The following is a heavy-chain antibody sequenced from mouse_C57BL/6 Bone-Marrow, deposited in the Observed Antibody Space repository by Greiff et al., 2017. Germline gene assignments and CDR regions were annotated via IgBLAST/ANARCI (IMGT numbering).Heavy chain of an antibody. V-gene: IGHV14-4*01. Sequence: EVQLQQSGAELVRPGASVKLSCTASGFTIKDDYMHWVKQRPEQGLEWIGRIDPENGDTEYASKFQGKATIPADTSSNTAYLQLSSLTSENTAVYYCTYYYGSCYYYAMDYWGQGTSVTVTS. D-gene: IGHD1-1*01. CDR3: TYYYGSCYYYAMDY. CDR1: GFTIKDDY. CDR2: IDPENGDT. J-gene: IGHJ4*01.